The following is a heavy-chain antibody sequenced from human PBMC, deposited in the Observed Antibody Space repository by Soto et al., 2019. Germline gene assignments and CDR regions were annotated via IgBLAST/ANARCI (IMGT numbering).Heavy chain of an antibody. CDR3: AKEVGYSSGWPHFDY. CDR1: GFTFSSYG. CDR2: ISYDGSNK. J-gene: IGHJ4*02. D-gene: IGHD6-19*01. Sequence: LRLSCAASGFTFSSYGMHWVRQAPGKGLEWVAVISYDGSNKYYADSVKGRFTISRDNSKNTLYLQMNSLRAEDTAVYYCAKEVGYSSGWPHFDYWGQGTLVTVSS. V-gene: IGHV3-30*18.